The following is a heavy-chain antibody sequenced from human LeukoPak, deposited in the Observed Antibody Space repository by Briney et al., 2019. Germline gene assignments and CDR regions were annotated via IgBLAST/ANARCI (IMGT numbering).Heavy chain of an antibody. V-gene: IGHV4-61*02. CDR1: GGSISSGSYY. J-gene: IGHJ3*02. D-gene: IGHD3-3*01. CDR3: AGDYDFWSGYPHAYDAFDI. Sequence: PSETLSLTCTVSGGSISSGSYYWSRIRQPAGKGLEWIGRIYTSGSTNYNPSLKSRVTISVDTSKNQFSLKLSSVTAADTAVYYCAGDYDFWSGYPHAYDAFDIWGQGTMVTVSS. CDR2: IYTSGST.